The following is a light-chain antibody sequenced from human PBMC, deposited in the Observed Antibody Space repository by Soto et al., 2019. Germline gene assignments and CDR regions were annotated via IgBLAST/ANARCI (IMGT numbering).Light chain of an antibody. J-gene: IGLJ1*01. Sequence: QSALTQPASVSGSPGQSITISCTGISSDVGGYNYVSWYQQLPGKAPKLIIYDVSNRPSGVSNRFSASKSANAASLTISGLQAEDEADYYCSSYTSSSTLYVFGTGTKVT. CDR2: DVS. CDR3: SSYTSSSTLYV. V-gene: IGLV2-14*03. CDR1: SSDVGGYNY.